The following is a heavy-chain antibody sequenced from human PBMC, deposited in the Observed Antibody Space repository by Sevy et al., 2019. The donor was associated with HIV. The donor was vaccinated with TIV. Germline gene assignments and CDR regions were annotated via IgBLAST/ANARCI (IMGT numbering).Heavy chain of an antibody. D-gene: IGHD3-22*01. V-gene: IGHV3-23*01. J-gene: IGHJ3*02. CDR1: GFTFTNYA. Sequence: GGSLRLSCAASGFTFTNYAMNWVRQAPGKGLEWVSTIFGARGVIHDADSLKGRFTISRDNSKNTLYLQMDSLRAEDTAVYYRAGGRYDSSGSFDAFDIWGQGTMVTVSS. CDR3: AGGRYDSSGSFDAFDI. CDR2: IFGARGVI.